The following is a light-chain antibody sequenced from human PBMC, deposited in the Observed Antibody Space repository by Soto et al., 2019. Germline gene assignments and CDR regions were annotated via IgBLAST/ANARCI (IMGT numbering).Light chain of an antibody. J-gene: IGKJ1*01. CDR1: QSVSSNY. CDR2: DAS. V-gene: IGKV3-20*01. CDR3: QQNGSSPWT. Sequence: EIVLTQSPGTLSLSPGERATLSCRASQSVSSNYLAWYQQKPGQAPRLLIYDASSRATGIPDRFSGSGSETDFTLTISRLEPEDLAVYYCQQNGSSPWTFGQGTKVEI.